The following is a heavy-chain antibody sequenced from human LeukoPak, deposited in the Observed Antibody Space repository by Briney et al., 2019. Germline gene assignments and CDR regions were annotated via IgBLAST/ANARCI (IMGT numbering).Heavy chain of an antibody. V-gene: IGHV3-21*01. D-gene: IGHD3-16*01. CDR2: ISSSRSYI. Sequence: GGSLRLSCAASGFTFSIYSINWVRQAPGKGLEWVSSISSSRSYIYYADSVKGRFTISRDNAKNSLHLQMNSLRVEDTAVYYCARDGGGLDYWGQGTQVTVSS. J-gene: IGHJ4*02. CDR3: ARDGGGLDY. CDR1: GFTFSIYS.